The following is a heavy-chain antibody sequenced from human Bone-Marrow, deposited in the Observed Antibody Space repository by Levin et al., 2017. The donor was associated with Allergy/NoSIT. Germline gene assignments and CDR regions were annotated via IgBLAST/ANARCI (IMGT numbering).Heavy chain of an antibody. J-gene: IGHJ5*02. V-gene: IGHV3-74*01. Sequence: HPGGSLRLSCAASGFTFSTYWMNWVRQAPGKGLVWVSTINPDGTNAFYADSVKGRFTISRDNAKNALFLQMNSLRDEDTAVYYCASLGAGSWSQGTQVSVSS. CDR2: INPDGTNA. CDR1: GFTFSTYW. CDR3: ASLGAGS.